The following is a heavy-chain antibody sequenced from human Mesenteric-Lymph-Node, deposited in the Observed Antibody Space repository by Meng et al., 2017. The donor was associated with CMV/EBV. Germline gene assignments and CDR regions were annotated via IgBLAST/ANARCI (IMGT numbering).Heavy chain of an antibody. CDR1: ILRFDSYE. J-gene: IGHJ3*02. Sequence: GESLKISCIASILRFDSYEMIWVRQAPGKGLEWISYIGAGGSTTYYVDSVKGRFTVSRDNAKNSLYLQMNSLRAEDMAVYYCARYCSGSTCWTHAFDIWGQGTMVTVSS. CDR3: ARYCSGSTCWTHAFDI. D-gene: IGHD2-15*01. V-gene: IGHV3-48*03. CDR2: IGAGGSTT.